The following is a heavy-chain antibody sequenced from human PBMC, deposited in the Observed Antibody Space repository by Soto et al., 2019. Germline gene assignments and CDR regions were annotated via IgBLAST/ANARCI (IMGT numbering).Heavy chain of an antibody. CDR3: AHRGRITGKLNWFDP. D-gene: IGHD1-20*01. CDR1: GFSLSTSGVG. CDR2: IYWNDDK. J-gene: IGHJ5*02. V-gene: IGHV2-5*01. Sequence: SGPTLVNPTQTPTLTCTFSGFSLSTSGVGVGWIRQPPGKALEWLALIYWNDDKRYSPSLKSRLTITKDTSKNQVVLTMTNMDPVDTATYYCAHRGRITGKLNWFDPWGQGTLVTVSS.